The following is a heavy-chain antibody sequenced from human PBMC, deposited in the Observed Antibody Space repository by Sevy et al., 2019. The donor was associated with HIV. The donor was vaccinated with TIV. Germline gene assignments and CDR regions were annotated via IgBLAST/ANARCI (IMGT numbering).Heavy chain of an antibody. Sequence: GGSLRLSCAASGFTFSSYWMSWVRQAPGKGLEWVANIKQDGSEKYYVDSVKGRFTIYRDNAKNSLSRQMNSLRAEDRAVDYCARDGGTHYDFWNCPSRYYYYYCGMDVWGQGTTVTVSS. D-gene: IGHD3-3*01. V-gene: IGHV3-7*01. CDR2: IKQDGSEK. CDR1: GFTFSSYW. J-gene: IGHJ6*02. CDR3: ARDGGTHYDFWNCPSRYYYYYCGMDV.